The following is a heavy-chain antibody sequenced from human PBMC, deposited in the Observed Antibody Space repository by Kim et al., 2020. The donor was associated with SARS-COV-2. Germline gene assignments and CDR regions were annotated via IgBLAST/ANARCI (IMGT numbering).Heavy chain of an antibody. D-gene: IGHD4-17*01. V-gene: IGHV3-43*02. J-gene: IGHJ6*02. CDR2: ISGDGGST. CDR3: AKDPTYDYYYYGMDV. CDR1: GFTFDDYA. Sequence: GGSLRLSCAASGFTFDDYAMHWVRQAPGKGLEWVSLISGDGGSTYYADSVKGRFTISRDNSKNSLYLQMNSLRTEDTALYYCAKDPTYDYYYYGMDVWGQGTTVTVSS.